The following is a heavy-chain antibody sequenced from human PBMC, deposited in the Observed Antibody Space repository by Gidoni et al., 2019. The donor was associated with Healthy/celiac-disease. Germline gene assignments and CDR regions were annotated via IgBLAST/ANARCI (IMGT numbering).Heavy chain of an antibody. Sequence: QVQLVESGGGVVQPGRSLRLSRAAPGFTFSSYAMHWVRQAPRQGREWGAVISYDGSNKYDADSVKGRFTISRDNSKNTLYLQMNSLRAEDTAVYYCARGRSVATISELYLLDYWGQGTLVTVSS. D-gene: IGHD5-12*01. CDR1: GFTFSSYA. CDR3: ARGRSVATISELYLLDY. CDR2: ISYDGSNK. V-gene: IGHV3-30-3*01. J-gene: IGHJ4*02.